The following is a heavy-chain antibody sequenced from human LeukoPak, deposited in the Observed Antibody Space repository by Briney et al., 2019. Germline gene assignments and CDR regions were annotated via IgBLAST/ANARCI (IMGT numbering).Heavy chain of an antibody. J-gene: IGHJ4*02. V-gene: IGHV3-23*01. CDR2: ISGSGGST. CDR3: ATAVEDFWSGFVAFDI. D-gene: IGHD3-3*01. CDR1: GFTFSSYA. Sequence: GGSLRLSCAASGFTFSSYAMSWVRQAPGKGLEWVSAISGSGGSTYYADSVKGRFTISRDNSKNTLYLQMNSLRAEDTAVYYCATAVEDFWSGFVAFDIWGQGTLATVSP.